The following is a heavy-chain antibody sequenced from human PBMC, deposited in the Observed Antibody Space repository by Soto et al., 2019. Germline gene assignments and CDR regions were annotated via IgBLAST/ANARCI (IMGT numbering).Heavy chain of an antibody. V-gene: IGHV1-46*03. CDR1: GYTFTSYY. CDR3: ARGYCSSTSCWGNYYYYYMDV. D-gene: IGHD2-2*01. Sequence: GASVKVSCKASGYTFTSYYMHWVRQAPGQGLEWMGIINPSGGSTSYAQKFQGRVTMTRDTSTSTVYMELSSLRSEDTAVYYCARGYCSSTSCWGNYYYYYMDVWGKGTTVTSP. CDR2: INPSGGST. J-gene: IGHJ6*03.